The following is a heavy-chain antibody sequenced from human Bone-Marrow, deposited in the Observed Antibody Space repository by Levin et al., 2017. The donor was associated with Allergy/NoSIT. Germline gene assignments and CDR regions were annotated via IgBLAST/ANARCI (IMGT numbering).Heavy chain of an antibody. CDR1: GYTFTGYY. D-gene: IGHD3-10*01. V-gene: IGHV1-2*04. CDR2: INPNSGGT. J-gene: IGHJ5*02. Sequence: GASVKVSCKASGYTFTGYYMHWVRQAPGQGLEWMGWINPNSGGTNYAQKFQGWVTMTRDTSISTAYMELSRLRSDDTAVYYCARRGKVNYYGSGSHMLNTEYNWFDPWGQGTLVTVSS. CDR3: ARRGKVNYYGSGSHMLNTEYNWFDP.